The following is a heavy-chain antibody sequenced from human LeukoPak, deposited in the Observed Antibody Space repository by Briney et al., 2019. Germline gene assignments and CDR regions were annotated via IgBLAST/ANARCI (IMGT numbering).Heavy chain of an antibody. V-gene: IGHV4-34*01. Sequence: SETLSLTCAVYGGSFSGYYWSWLRQPPGKGLEWIGEINHSGSTNYNPSLKSRVTISVDTPKNQFSLKLSSVTAADTAVYYCARARGTIGYNYAFYYYGMDVWGQGTTVTVSS. CDR1: GGSFSGYY. J-gene: IGHJ6*02. CDR3: ARARGTIGYNYAFYYYGMDV. CDR2: INHSGST. D-gene: IGHD5-12*01.